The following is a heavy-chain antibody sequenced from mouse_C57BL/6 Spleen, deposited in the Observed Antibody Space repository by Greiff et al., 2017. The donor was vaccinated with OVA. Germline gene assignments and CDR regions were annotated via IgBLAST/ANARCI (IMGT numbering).Heavy chain of an antibody. CDR2: ISSGSSTI. D-gene: IGHD4-1*01. CDR3: ARGTGYLDY. J-gene: IGHJ2*01. Sequence: EVKLMESGGGLVKPGGSLKLSCAASGFTFSDYGMHWVRQAPEKGLEWVAYISSGSSTIYYADTVKGRFTISRDNTKNTLFLQMTSLRSEDTAMYYCARGTGYLDYWGQGTTLTVSS. CDR1: GFTFSDYG. V-gene: IGHV5-17*01.